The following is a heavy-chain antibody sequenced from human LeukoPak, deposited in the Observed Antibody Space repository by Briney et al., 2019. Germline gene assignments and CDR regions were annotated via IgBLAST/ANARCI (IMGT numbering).Heavy chain of an antibody. CDR1: GFTFSSYA. CDR2: ISSSSSYI. CDR3: ARGGRGLYYYYMDV. J-gene: IGHJ6*03. D-gene: IGHD3/OR15-3a*01. Sequence: GGSLRLSCAASGFTFSSYAMSWVRQAPGKGLEWVSSISSSSSYIYYADSVKGRFTISRDNAKNSLYLQMNSLRAEDTAVYYCARGGRGLYYYYMDVWGKGTTVTVSS. V-gene: IGHV3-21*01.